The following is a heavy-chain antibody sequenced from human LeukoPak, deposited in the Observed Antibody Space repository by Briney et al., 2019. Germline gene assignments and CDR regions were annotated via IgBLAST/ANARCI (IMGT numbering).Heavy chain of an antibody. D-gene: IGHD3-16*01. CDR3: ARDLDLDY. Sequence: PSETLSLTCTVSGVSDASLSSYYWNWIRQPAGKGLEWIGRIYTTGSTNYNPSFKSRVTLSVDRSRKQFSLKLTSVTAADTAVYYCARDLDLDYWGQGTLVTVSS. J-gene: IGHJ4*02. V-gene: IGHV4-4*07. CDR2: IYTTGST. CDR1: GVSDASLSSYY.